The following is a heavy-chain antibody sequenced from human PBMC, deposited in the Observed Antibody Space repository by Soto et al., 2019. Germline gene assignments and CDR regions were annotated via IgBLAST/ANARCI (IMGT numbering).Heavy chain of an antibody. Sequence: PWETRSLTCAVNGGSLSGYYWSWIRQSPGKGLEWIGEINHRGSSDYNPSLKSRVTISLDASKNHVTLELTSVTAADTAVYYCARSDNRNSLYGVDVWGQGTAVTVS. J-gene: IGHJ6*02. D-gene: IGHD1-7*01. CDR1: GGSLSGYY. CDR2: INHRGSS. V-gene: IGHV4-34*01. CDR3: ARSDNRNSLYGVDV.